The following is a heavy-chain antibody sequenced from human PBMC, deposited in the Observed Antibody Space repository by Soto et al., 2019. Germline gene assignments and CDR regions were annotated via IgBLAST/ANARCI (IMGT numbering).Heavy chain of an antibody. CDR2: ISGTGQTT. CDR1: GFTFDSYS. CDR3: AQSRGDSWNTYFFDY. D-gene: IGHD2-21*01. V-gene: IGHV3-23*01. Sequence: EVQLLESGGGSVQPGGSLMLSCAASGFTFDSYSLSWVRQAPGKGLEWVSGISGTGQTTHYGDSVKGRFIISRDNFRNTLYIQMNSLRAEDTAVYFCAQSRGDSWNTYFFDYWGRGALVTVSS. J-gene: IGHJ4*02.